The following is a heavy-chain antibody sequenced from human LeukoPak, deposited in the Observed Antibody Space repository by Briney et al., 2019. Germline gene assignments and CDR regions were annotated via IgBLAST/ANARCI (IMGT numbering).Heavy chain of an antibody. Sequence: SETLSLTCAVYGGSFSGYYWSWIRQPPGKGLEWIGEINHSGSTNYNPSLKSRVTISVDTSKNQFSLKLSSVTAADTAVYYCARGYSSGWRYWYFDLWGRGTLVTVSS. V-gene: IGHV4-34*01. CDR2: INHSGST. CDR3: ARGYSSGWRYWYFDL. CDR1: GGSFSGYY. J-gene: IGHJ2*01. D-gene: IGHD6-19*01.